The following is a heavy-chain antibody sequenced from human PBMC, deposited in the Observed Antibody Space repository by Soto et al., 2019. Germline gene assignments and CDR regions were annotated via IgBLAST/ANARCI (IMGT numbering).Heavy chain of an antibody. Sequence: SVKVSCKASGGTFSSYAIGWVRQAPGQGLEWMGGIIPIFGTANYAQKFQGRVTITADESTSTAYMELSSLRSEDTAVYYCARDHYYDSSGYYFFDYWGQGTLVTVSS. V-gene: IGHV1-69*13. J-gene: IGHJ4*02. CDR2: IIPIFGTA. D-gene: IGHD3-22*01. CDR3: ARDHYYDSSGYYFFDY. CDR1: GGTFSSYA.